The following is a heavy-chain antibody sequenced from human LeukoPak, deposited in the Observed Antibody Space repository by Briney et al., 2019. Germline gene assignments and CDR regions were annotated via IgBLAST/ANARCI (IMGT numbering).Heavy chain of an antibody. Sequence: PSETLSLTCTVYGDSISSYYWSWIRQPPEKGLEWIGNIYNSGSTKYNPSLKTRVTISLDTSNNQFSLKLNSVTAADTAVYYCARQTYDGYFDYWGQGTLVTVSS. V-gene: IGHV4-59*08. D-gene: IGHD3-3*01. CDR2: IYNSGST. J-gene: IGHJ4*02. CDR3: ARQTYDGYFDY. CDR1: GDSISSYY.